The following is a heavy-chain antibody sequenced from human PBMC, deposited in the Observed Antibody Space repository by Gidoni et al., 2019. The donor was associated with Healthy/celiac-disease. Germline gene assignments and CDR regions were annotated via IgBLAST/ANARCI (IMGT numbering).Heavy chain of an antibody. CDR1: GFTFSSYA. D-gene: IGHD3-3*01. V-gene: IGHV3-23*01. CDR3: AKGDVYYDFWSGRGQIDY. J-gene: IGHJ4*02. CDR2: ISGSGGST. Sequence: EVQLLESGGGLVQPGGSLRLSCAASGFTFSSYAMSWVPQAPGKGLAWVSAISGSGGSTYYADSVKGRFTISRDNSKNTLYLQMNSRRAEDTAVYYCAKGDVYYDFWSGRGQIDYWGQGTLVTVSS.